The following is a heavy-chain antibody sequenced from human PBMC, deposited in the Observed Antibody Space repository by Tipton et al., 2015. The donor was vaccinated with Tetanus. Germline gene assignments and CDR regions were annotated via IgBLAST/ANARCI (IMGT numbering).Heavy chain of an antibody. Sequence: SLRLSCAASGFTFSSYDMHWVRQATGKGLEWVSAIGTAGDTYYPGSVKGRFTISRENAKNSLYLQMNSLRAGDTAVYYCARDAGGYGMDVWGQGTTVTVSS. J-gene: IGHJ6*02. V-gene: IGHV3-13*01. D-gene: IGHD3-10*01. CDR2: IGTAGDT. CDR3: ARDAGGYGMDV. CDR1: GFTFSSYD.